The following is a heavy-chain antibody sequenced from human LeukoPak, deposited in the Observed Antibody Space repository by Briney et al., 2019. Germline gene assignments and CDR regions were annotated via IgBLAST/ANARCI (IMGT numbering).Heavy chain of an antibody. V-gene: IGHV4-34*01. CDR1: GGSLSGYY. CDR3: ARQWLVSPLFDY. D-gene: IGHD6-19*01. Sequence: SETLSLTCAVYGGSLSGYYWSWIRRPPGKGLEWIGEINHSGSTNYNPSLKSRATMSVDTSKNQLSLKLSSMTAADTAVYYCARQWLVSPLFDYWGQGTLVTVSS. CDR2: INHSGST. J-gene: IGHJ4*02.